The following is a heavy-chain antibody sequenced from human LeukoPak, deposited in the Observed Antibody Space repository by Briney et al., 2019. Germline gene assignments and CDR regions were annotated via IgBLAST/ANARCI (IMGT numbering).Heavy chain of an antibody. CDR2: IIPIFGTA. D-gene: IGHD3-9*01. CDR3: ARGPYDILTGYYPYYYYYYMDV. Sequence: SVKVSRKASGGTFSSYAISWVRQAPGQGLEWMGGIIPIFGTANHAQKFQGRVTITADESTSTAYMELSSLRSEDTAVYYCARGPYDILTGYYPYYYYYYMDVWGKGTTVTISS. V-gene: IGHV1-69*13. J-gene: IGHJ6*03. CDR1: GGTFSSYA.